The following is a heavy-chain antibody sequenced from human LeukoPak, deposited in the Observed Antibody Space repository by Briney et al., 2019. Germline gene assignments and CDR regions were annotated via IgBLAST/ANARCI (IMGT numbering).Heavy chain of an antibody. J-gene: IGHJ5*02. Sequence: SETLSLTCTVSGYSINSGYYWGWIRQPPGKGLEWIGSIYHSGSTYYNPSLKSRVTISVDRSKNQFSLKLSSVTAADTAVYYCARDRKQLGPWGQGTLVTVSS. D-gene: IGHD6-6*01. CDR3: ARDRKQLGP. V-gene: IGHV4-38-2*02. CDR1: GYSINSGYY. CDR2: IYHSGST.